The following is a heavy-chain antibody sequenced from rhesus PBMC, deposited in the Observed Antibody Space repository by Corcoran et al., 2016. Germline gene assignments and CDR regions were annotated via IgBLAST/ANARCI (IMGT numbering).Heavy chain of an antibody. J-gene: IGHJ4*01. CDR2: IYGSSGST. CDR1: GYSISSNS. Sequence: QVQLQESGPGLVKPSETLSLTCAVSGYSISSNSRSWIRQPPGQGLEWIGYIYGSSGSTYYNPSLKSRVTISTDTSKNQFSLKLSSVTAADTAVYYCAGSVEQRLVDFDYWGQGVLVTVSS. CDR3: AGSVEQRLVDFDY. V-gene: IGHV4-147*01. D-gene: IGHD6S26*01.